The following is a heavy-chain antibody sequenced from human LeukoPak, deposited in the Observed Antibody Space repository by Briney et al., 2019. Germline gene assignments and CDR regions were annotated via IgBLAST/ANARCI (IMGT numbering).Heavy chain of an antibody. D-gene: IGHD3-16*01. CDR3: ARGGGNMITFGGVTSKNAFDI. J-gene: IGHJ3*02. Sequence: EASVKVSCKASGYTFTSYYMHWVRQAPGQGLEWMGIINPSGGSTSYAQKFQGRVTMTRDTSTSTVYMELSSLRSEDTAVYCCARGGGNMITFGGVTSKNAFDIWGQGTMVTVSS. V-gene: IGHV1-46*01. CDR2: INPSGGST. CDR1: GYTFTSYY.